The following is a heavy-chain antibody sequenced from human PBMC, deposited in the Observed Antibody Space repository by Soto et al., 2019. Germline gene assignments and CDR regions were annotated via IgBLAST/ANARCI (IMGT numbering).Heavy chain of an antibody. CDR1: GASISSCH. J-gene: IGHJ5*02. CDR3: ARVPFVGYFDWLDP. CDR2: MHHTQGT. D-gene: IGHD3-9*01. Sequence: SETLSLTCSVSGASISSCHWTWIRQPPGGGLEWIGYMHHTQGTNDNPSLRGRVHMSIDTSMNQFSLRLTSVTAADTAVYYCARVPFVGYFDWLDPWGHGTLVTVSS. V-gene: IGHV4-59*01.